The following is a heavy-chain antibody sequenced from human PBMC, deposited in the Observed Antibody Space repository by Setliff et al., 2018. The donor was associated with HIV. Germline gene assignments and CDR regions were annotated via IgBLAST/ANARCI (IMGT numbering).Heavy chain of an antibody. D-gene: IGHD2-15*01. CDR3: ATLREDCSGGSCP. Sequence: PGGSLRLSCAASGFTFSSYWMHWVRQAPGTGLVWVSRINSDGSGTSYADSLKGRFSISRDNAKNTLYLQMNSLRVEDTAMYYCATLREDCSGGSCPWGQGTLVTVSS. J-gene: IGHJ5*02. V-gene: IGHV3-74*01. CDR2: INSDGSGT. CDR1: GFTFSSYW.